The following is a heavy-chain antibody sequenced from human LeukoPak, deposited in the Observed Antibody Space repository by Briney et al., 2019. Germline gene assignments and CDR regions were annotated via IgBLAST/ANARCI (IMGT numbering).Heavy chain of an antibody. D-gene: IGHD2-2*01. Sequence: GGSLRLSCSASGFALSNYATHWVRQAPGKGLEYVAGINNNGGSTFYADSVKGRFTMSGDNSKNTLYLQMSSLRAEDTAVYYCVKGTSTKYYYFGMDVWGQGTTVTVSS. J-gene: IGHJ6*02. CDR3: VKGTSTKYYYFGMDV. CDR2: INNNGGST. V-gene: IGHV3-64D*06. CDR1: GFALSNYA.